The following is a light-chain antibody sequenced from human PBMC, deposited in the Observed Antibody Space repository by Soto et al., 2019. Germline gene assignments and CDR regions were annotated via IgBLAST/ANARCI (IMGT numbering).Light chain of an antibody. Sequence: EIVMTQSPVILSVSPGERATLSCRASRTIRSDLAWYPQRPGQAPRLLIYGASKRAIGLPARFSGSGSGTEFTLTITSLQSEDFEVDYCQQYNNWPQTFGQGTKVDI. CDR1: RTIRSD. CDR2: GAS. CDR3: QQYNNWPQT. V-gene: IGKV3-15*01. J-gene: IGKJ1*01.